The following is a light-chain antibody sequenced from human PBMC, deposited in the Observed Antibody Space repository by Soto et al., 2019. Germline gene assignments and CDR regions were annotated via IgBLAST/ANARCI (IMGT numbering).Light chain of an antibody. Sequence: DIQMTQSPSSLSASVGDRVTITCRASQGISDYLNWYQHKPGKGPTLLIYSASNLHRGVPSRFIGSGSGTDFTLTISSLQPEDFATYYCQQSYSPLLFTFGPGTKVDIK. CDR2: SAS. V-gene: IGKV1-39*01. CDR3: QQSYSPLLFT. CDR1: QGISDY. J-gene: IGKJ3*01.